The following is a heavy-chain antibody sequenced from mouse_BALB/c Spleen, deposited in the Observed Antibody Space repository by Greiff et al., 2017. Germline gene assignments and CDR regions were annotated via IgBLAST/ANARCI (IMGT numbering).Heavy chain of an antibody. CDR1: GFTFSSYA. J-gene: IGHJ4*01. D-gene: IGHD2-4*01. V-gene: IGHV5-6-5*01. CDR2: ISSGSST. CDR3: ARGRDDYGDYAMDY. Sequence: EVKLMESGGGLVKPGGSLKLSCAASGFTFSSYAMSWVRQTPEKGLEWVASISSGSSTYYPDSVKGRFTIFRDNARNILYLQMSSLRSEDTAMYYGARGRDDYGDYAMDYWGQGTSVTVSS.